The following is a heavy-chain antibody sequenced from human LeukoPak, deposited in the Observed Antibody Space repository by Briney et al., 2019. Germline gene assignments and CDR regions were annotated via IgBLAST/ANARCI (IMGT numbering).Heavy chain of an antibody. CDR1: GFASSSYA. CDR2: ISASGAST. D-gene: IGHD4-11*01. CDR3: AKGGALTKTGWFDP. V-gene: IGHV3-23*01. Sequence: GGSLRLSCAASGFASSSYAMSWVRQAPGKGLEWVSGISASGASTYYADSVKGRFTISRDNSKNTLYLQVNSLRAEDTALYYCAKGGALTKTGWFDPWGQGTLVTVSS. J-gene: IGHJ5*02.